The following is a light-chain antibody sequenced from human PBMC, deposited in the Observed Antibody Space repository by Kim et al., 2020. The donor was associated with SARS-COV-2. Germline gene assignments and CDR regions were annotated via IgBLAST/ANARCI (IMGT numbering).Light chain of an antibody. Sequence: ASAKLTCSLSSGHSSYAITWHQQQPEKGPRYLMKLNSDGSHRKGDGTPGRFSGSSCGAERYLTIASLQSEDEADYYCQTWGTGIWVFGGGTQLTVL. CDR1: SGHSSYA. J-gene: IGLJ3*02. V-gene: IGLV4-69*01. CDR3: QTWGTGIWV. CDR2: LNSDGSH.